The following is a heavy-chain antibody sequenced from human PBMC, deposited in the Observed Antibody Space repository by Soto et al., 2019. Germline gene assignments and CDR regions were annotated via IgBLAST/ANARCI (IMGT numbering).Heavy chain of an antibody. J-gene: IGHJ3*02. V-gene: IGHV4-59*01. D-gene: IGHD5-18*01. Sequence: QVQPQESGPGLVKPSETLSLTCTVSGGSISSYYWSWIRQPPGKGLEWIGYIYYSGSTNYNPSLKSRVTISVDTSKNQFSLKLSSVTAADTAVYYCARRYGKNAFDIWGQGTMVTVSS. CDR1: GGSISSYY. CDR3: ARRYGKNAFDI. CDR2: IYYSGST.